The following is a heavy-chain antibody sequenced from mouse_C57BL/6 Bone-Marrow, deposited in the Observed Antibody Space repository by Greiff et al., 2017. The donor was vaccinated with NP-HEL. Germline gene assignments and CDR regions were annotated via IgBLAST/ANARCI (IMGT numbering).Heavy chain of an antibody. CDR3: ARSGHSSGRPYAMDY. Sequence: VQLQQSGAELARPGASVKLSCKASGYTFTSYGISWVKQRTGQGLEWIGEIYPRSGNTYYNEKFKGKATLTADKSSSTAYMELRSLTSEDSAVYFCARSGHSSGRPYAMDYWGQGTSVTVSS. CDR1: GYTFTSYG. CDR2: IYPRSGNT. D-gene: IGHD3-1*01. V-gene: IGHV1-81*01. J-gene: IGHJ4*01.